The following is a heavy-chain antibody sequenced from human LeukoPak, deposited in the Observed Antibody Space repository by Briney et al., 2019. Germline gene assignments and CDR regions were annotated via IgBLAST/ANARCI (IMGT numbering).Heavy chain of an antibody. CDR2: ICYSGST. D-gene: IGHD2-2*01. V-gene: IGHV4-59*08. CDR1: GGSISSYY. Sequence: SETLSLTCTVSGGSISSYYWSWIRQPPGKGLEWIGYICYSGSTNYNPSLKSRVTISVDTSKNQFSLKLSSVTAADTAVYYCAREDWADSSFGEVPAARDYWGQGTLVTVSS. J-gene: IGHJ4*02. CDR3: AREDWADSSFGEVPAARDY.